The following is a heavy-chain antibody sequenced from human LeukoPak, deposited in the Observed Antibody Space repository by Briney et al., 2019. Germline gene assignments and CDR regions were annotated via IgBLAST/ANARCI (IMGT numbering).Heavy chain of an antibody. CDR3: ARSDYGDYVVHY. Sequence: VSVKVSCKASGYTFTGYYMHWVRQAPGQGLEWMGWINPNSGGTNYAQKFQGRVTMTRDTSISTAYMELSRLRSDDTAVYYCARSDYGDYVVHYWGQGTLVTVSS. CDR1: GYTFTGYY. J-gene: IGHJ4*02. D-gene: IGHD4-17*01. V-gene: IGHV1-2*02. CDR2: INPNSGGT.